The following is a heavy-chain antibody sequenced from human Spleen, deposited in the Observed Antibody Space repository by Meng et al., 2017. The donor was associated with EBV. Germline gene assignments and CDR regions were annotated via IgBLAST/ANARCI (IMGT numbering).Heavy chain of an antibody. Sequence: QVHRVQSGDEVKRPGSSVKVSCQASGGTFTSNGFNWVRQAPGPGLEWMGGIIPMFGTTNYPQKFEDRVTITADKSTTTVHMELSRLGSEDTAVYYCARVAGTMMVHGVYFDLWGQGTLVTVSS. J-gene: IGHJ4*02. CDR2: IIPMFGTT. CDR1: GGTFTSNG. V-gene: IGHV1-69*06. D-gene: IGHD3-22*01. CDR3: ARVAGTMMVHGVYFDL.